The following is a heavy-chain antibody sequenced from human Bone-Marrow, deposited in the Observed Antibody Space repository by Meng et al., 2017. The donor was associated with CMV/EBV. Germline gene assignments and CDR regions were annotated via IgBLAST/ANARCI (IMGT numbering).Heavy chain of an antibody. D-gene: IGHD5/OR15-5a*01. CDR2: IYYSGST. V-gene: IGHV4-39*01. CDR3: VSPPFSHLDP. CDR1: GGSISSSSYY. J-gene: IGHJ5*02. Sequence: SETLSLTCTVSGGSISSSSYYWGWIRQPPGKGLEWIGSIYYSGSTYYNPSLKSRVTISVDTSKNQFSLKLSSVTAADTTDRRRVSPPFSHLDPWGRKFWSPSPQ.